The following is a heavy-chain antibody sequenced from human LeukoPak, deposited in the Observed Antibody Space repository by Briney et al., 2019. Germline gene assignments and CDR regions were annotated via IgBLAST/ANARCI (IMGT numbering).Heavy chain of an antibody. CDR2: IKQDGSEK. CDR1: GFTFSNAW. J-gene: IGHJ4*02. Sequence: GGSLRLSCAASGFTFSNAWMSWVRQAPGKGLEWVANIKQDGSEKYYVDSVKGRFTISRDNAKNSLYLQMNSLRAEDTAVYYCARDYYDYVWGSYRPEIDYWGQGTLVTVSS. V-gene: IGHV3-7*01. CDR3: ARDYYDYVWGSYRPEIDY. D-gene: IGHD3-16*02.